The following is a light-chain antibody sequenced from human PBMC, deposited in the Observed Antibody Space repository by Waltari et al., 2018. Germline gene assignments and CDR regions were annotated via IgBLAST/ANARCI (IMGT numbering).Light chain of an antibody. V-gene: IGLV3-10*01. CDR3: YSTDSSGNHRGL. CDR1: ASTQDY. CDR2: DDS. Sequence: SYELTQPPSGPASPAQPDRITCSGEASTQDYASWYQQNTGQAPVLVIHDDSTRPSGIPDGFSGSSSGTMATLTISGSQVEEEADEYCYSTDSSGNHRGLFGGGTKLTVL. J-gene: IGLJ3*02.